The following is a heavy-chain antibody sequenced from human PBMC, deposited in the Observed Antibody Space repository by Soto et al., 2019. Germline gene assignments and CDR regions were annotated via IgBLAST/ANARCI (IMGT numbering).Heavy chain of an antibody. CDR3: AKGSHYDILTAYHAFDY. D-gene: IGHD3-9*01. V-gene: IGHV3-23*01. J-gene: IGHJ4*02. CDR2: ISGGGGGT. CDR1: GFTFNSYA. Sequence: GGSLRLSCAASGFTFNSYAMNWVRQAPGKGLEWVSSISGGGGGTYYADSVKGRLTISRDNSKNTLYLQMNSLRAEDTALYYCAKGSHYDILTAYHAFDYWGPGILVTV.